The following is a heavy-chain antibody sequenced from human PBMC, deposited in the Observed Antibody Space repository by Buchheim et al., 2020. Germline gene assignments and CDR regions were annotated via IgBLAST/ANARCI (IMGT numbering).Heavy chain of an antibody. V-gene: IGHV4-31*03. CDR3: ARDQIAARLWFDP. CDR1: GGSISSGGYY. D-gene: IGHD6-6*01. CDR2: INHSGST. Sequence: QVQLQESGPGLVKPSQTLSLTCTVSGGSISSGGYYWSWIRQPPGKGLEWIGEINHSGSTNYNPSLKSRVTISVDTSKNQFSLKLSSVTAADTAVYYCARDQIAARLWFDPWGQGTL. J-gene: IGHJ5*02.